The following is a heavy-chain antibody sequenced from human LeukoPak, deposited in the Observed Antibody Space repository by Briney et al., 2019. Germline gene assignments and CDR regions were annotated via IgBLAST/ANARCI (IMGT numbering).Heavy chain of an antibody. D-gene: IGHD3-10*01. J-gene: IGHJ4*02. Sequence: GGSLRLSCAASGLTSSTHAMTWVRQAPGRGLEWVAAIVVSGGGTFYADSVKGRFTISGDTSSSTLYLQMASLRDEETAVYYCATVRVGESGLGNYYLDYWGQGTLVTVAS. CDR2: IVVSGGGT. V-gene: IGHV3-23*01. CDR1: GLTSSTHA. CDR3: ATVRVGESGLGNYYLDY.